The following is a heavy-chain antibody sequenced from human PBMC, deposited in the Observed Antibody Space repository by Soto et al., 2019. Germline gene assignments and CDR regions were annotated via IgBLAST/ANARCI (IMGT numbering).Heavy chain of an antibody. V-gene: IGHV3-23*01. CDR2: ISGSGGST. CDR3: AKLPMTTVTTQGAFFDY. D-gene: IGHD4-17*01. Sequence: GGSLRLSCAASGFTFSSYAMSWVRQAPGKGLEWVSAISGSGGSTYYADSVKGRFTISRDNSKDTLYLQMNNLRAEDTAVYYCAKLPMTTVTTQGAFFDYWGQGTLVTVSS. J-gene: IGHJ4*02. CDR1: GFTFSSYA.